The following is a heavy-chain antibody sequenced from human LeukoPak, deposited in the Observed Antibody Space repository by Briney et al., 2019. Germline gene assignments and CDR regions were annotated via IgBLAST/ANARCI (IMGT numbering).Heavy chain of an antibody. CDR3: AREIRLGKGARDY. Sequence: SETLSLTCAVSGGSISSSSYYWGWIRQPPGKGLEWIGSIYYSGSTYYNPSLKSRVTISVDTSKNQFSLKLSSVTAADTAVYYCAREIRLGKGARDYRGQGTLVTVYS. CDR1: GGSISSSSYY. CDR2: IYYSGST. V-gene: IGHV4-39*07. J-gene: IGHJ4*02. D-gene: IGHD1-26*01.